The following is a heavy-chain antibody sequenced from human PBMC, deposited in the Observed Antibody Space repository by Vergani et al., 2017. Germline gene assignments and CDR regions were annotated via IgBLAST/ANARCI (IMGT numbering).Heavy chain of an antibody. D-gene: IGHD3-10*01. CDR2: IYYSGST. CDR3: ARFITMVRGDYFDY. J-gene: IGHJ4*02. V-gene: IGHV4-30-4*01. CDR1: GGSISSGDYY. Sequence: QVQLQESGPGLVKPSQTLSLTCTVSGGSISSGDYYWSWIRQPPGKGLEWIGYIYYSGSTSYNPSRKSRVTISVYTSKNQFSLKLSSVTAADTAVYYCARFITMVRGDYFDYWGQGTLVTVSS.